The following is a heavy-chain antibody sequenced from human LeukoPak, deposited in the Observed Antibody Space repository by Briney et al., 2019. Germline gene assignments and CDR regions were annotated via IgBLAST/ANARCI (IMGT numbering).Heavy chain of an antibody. J-gene: IGHJ5*02. CDR2: ISAYNGNT. V-gene: IGHV1-18*01. CDR3: AREGKRGLWFGELFFPNNWFDP. Sequence: ASVKVSCKASGYTFSSYGISWVRQAPGQGLEWRGWISAYNGNTNYAQKLQGRVTMTTDTSTSTAYMELRSLRSEDTAVYYCAREGKRGLWFGELFFPNNWFDPWGQGTLVTVSS. D-gene: IGHD3-10*01. CDR1: GYTFSSYG.